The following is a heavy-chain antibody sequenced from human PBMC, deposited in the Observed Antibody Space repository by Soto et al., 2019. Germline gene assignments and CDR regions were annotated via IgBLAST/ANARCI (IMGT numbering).Heavy chain of an antibody. V-gene: IGHV4-30-4*01. J-gene: IGHJ6*02. CDR2: IYYRGST. CDR1: GGSISSGDYY. CDR3: AGSYKGRFLELLLHDYYYYYGMDV. D-gene: IGHD3-3*01. Sequence: SETLSLTCTVSGGSISSGDYYWSWIRQPPGKGLEWIGYIYYRGSTYYNPSLKSRVSISVDTSKNQFSLKLSSVTAADTAVYYCAGSYKGRFLELLLHDYYYYYGMDVWGQGTTVTVSS.